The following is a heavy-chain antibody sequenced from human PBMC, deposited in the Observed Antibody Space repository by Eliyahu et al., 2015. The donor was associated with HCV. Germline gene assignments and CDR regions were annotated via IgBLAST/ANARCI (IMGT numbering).Heavy chain of an antibody. V-gene: IGHV3-9*01. CDR2: ITWNSDTL. Sequence: EVQLVESGGGLVQPGRSLRLSCVASGFXFXXYAIXWVRQAPGEGLEWVSGITWNSDTLTYADSVKGRFTISRDNAKNSLYSQMSSLRAEDTAFYYCAKDYVRRGFPYYGNWYFDLWGRGTLVTVSS. CDR1: GFXFXXYA. D-gene: IGHD3-22*01. CDR3: AKDYVRRGFPYYGNWYFDL. J-gene: IGHJ2*01.